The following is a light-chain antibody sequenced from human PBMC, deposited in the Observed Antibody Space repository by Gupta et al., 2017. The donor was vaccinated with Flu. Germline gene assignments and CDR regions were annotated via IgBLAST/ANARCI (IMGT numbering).Light chain of an antibody. CDR3: QQYYSTPPT. J-gene: IGKJ4*01. CDR2: WAS. Sequence: SLGGKATISCKSSQSRLHSSNNKNYLAWYRQKPGQPPKVLIYWASTRESGVPDRFSGSGSGTDFTLTISSLQAEDVAVYYCQQYYSTPPTFGAGTKVEIK. V-gene: IGKV4-1*01. CDR1: QSRLHSSNNKNY.